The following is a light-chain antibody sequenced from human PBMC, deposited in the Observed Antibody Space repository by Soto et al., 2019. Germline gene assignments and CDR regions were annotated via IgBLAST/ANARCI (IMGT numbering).Light chain of an antibody. Sequence: QSVVTQPPSASGTPGQRVTISCSGSSSNIEENSVTWYQWLPGAAPRLLIYNDYQRPSGVSDRFSGSKSGTSASLAISGLQSEDDADYYCTAWDDRLNAWLFGGGPKVTVL. V-gene: IGLV1-44*01. CDR2: NDY. CDR1: SSNIEENS. CDR3: TAWDDRLNAWL. J-gene: IGLJ3*02.